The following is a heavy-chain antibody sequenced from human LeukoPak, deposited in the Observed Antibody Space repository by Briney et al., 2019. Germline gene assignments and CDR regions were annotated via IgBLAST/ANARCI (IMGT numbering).Heavy chain of an antibody. D-gene: IGHD3-10*01. CDR3: ARDRAMVRGVTITFPPDY. CDR2: ISAYNGNT. Sequence: ASVKVSCKASGYTFTSYGISWVRQAPGQGLEWMGWISAYNGNTNYAQKLQGRVTMTTDTSTSTAYMELRSLRSDDTAVYYCARDRAMVRGVTITFPPDYWGQGTLVTVSS. J-gene: IGHJ4*02. CDR1: GYTFTSYG. V-gene: IGHV1-18*04.